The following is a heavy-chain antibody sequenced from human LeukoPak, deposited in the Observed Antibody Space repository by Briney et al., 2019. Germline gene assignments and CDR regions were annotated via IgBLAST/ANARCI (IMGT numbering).Heavy chain of an antibody. CDR1: GGTFSSYA. J-gene: IGHJ6*03. Sequence: SVKVSCKASGGTFSSYAISWVRQAPGQGLEWMGGIIPIFGTANYARKFQGRVTITADESTSTAYMELSSLRSEDTAVYYCARAVGGDYAPNYYYMDVWGKGTTVTISS. D-gene: IGHD4-17*01. CDR2: IIPIFGTA. CDR3: ARAVGGDYAPNYYYMDV. V-gene: IGHV1-69*01.